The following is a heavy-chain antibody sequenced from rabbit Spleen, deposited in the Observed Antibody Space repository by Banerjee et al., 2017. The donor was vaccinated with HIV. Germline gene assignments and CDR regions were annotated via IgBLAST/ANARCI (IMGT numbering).Heavy chain of an antibody. CDR3: ARDTSTSFSTYGMDL. V-gene: IGHV1S45*01. CDR2: SYAGNSGAT. CDR1: GFSFNNGYD. D-gene: IGHD1-1*01. Sequence: QEQLEESGGGLVQPERSLTLTCTASGFSFNNGYDMCWVRQAPGKGLEWIACSYAGNSGATYSAIWAKGRFTISKTSSTTVTLQMTSLTAADTATYFCARDTSTSFSTYGMDLWGPGTLVTVS. J-gene: IGHJ6*01.